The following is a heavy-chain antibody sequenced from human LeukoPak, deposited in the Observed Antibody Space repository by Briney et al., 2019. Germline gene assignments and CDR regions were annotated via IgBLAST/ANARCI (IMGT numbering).Heavy chain of an antibody. V-gene: IGHV1-2*02. Sequence: ASVKVSCKASGYTFTGYYMHWVRQAPGQGLEWMGWINPNSGGTNYAQKFQGRVTMTRDTSISTAYMELSRLRSDDTAVYYCARDKAELRYFDWLSSHYYYYMDVRGKGTTVTVSS. CDR3: ARDKAELRYFDWLSSHYYYYMDV. CDR1: GYTFTGYY. D-gene: IGHD3-9*01. J-gene: IGHJ6*03. CDR2: INPNSGGT.